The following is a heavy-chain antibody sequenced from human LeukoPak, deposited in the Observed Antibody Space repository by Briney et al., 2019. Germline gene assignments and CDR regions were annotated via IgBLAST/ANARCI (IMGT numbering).Heavy chain of an antibody. CDR3: ARGSGGFGSSSNWYFDL. J-gene: IGHJ2*01. Sequence: GGSLRLSCAASGFTFSSYSMNWVRQAPGKGLEWVSSVSSSRNYIYYGNSVKGRFTISRDNAKNSLYLQMNSLRAEDTAVYYCARGSGGFGSSSNWYFDLWGRGTLVTVSS. D-gene: IGHD6-6*01. V-gene: IGHV3-21*01. CDR2: VSSSRNYI. CDR1: GFTFSSYS.